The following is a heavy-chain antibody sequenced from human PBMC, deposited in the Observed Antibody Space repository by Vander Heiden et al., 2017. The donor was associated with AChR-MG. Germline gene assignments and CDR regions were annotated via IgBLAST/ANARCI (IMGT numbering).Heavy chain of an antibody. CDR2: IYTSGST. J-gene: IGHJ6*02. CDR1: GGSISSYY. V-gene: IGHV4-4*07. D-gene: IGHD3-10*01. Sequence: QVQLQESVPGLVKPSETLSLTCTVSGGSISSYYWSWIRQPAGKGLEWIGRIYTSGSTNYNPSLKSRVTMSVDTSKNQFSLKLSSVTAADTAVYYCATYGSGSYYGYYYYYGMDVWGQGTTVTVS. CDR3: ATYGSGSYYGYYYYYGMDV.